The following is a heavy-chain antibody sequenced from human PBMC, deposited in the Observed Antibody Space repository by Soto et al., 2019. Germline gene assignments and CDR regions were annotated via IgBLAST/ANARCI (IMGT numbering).Heavy chain of an antibody. CDR1: GFTFSSYA. CDR3: AKESYYYDSSGYYYLPFDY. Sequence: PGGSLRLSCAASGFTFSSYAMSWVRQAPGKGLEWVSAISGSGGSTYYADSVKGRFTISRDNSKNTLYLQMNSLRAEDTAVYYCAKESYYYDSSGYYYLPFDYWGQRTLVTVSS. V-gene: IGHV3-23*01. D-gene: IGHD3-22*01. J-gene: IGHJ4*02. CDR2: ISGSGGST.